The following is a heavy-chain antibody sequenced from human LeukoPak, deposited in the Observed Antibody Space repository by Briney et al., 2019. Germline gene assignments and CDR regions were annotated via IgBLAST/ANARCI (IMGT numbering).Heavy chain of an antibody. D-gene: IGHD1/OR15-1a*01. CDR2: INRDGSER. J-gene: IGHJ6*02. Sequence: GGSLRLSCAASGFTFSNYWMTWVRQAPGKGLEWVANINRDGSERYYVDSVKGRFTISREMAKNSLYLQMNSLRAEDAAVYYCASRTSWYYGLDVWGQGTTVIVSS. CDR3: ASRTSWYYGLDV. CDR1: GFTFSNYW. V-gene: IGHV3-7*03.